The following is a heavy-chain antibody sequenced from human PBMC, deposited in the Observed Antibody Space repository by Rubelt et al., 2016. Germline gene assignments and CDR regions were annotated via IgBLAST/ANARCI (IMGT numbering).Heavy chain of an antibody. D-gene: IGHD3-22*01. Sequence: QLQLQESGPGLVKPSETLSLTCTVSGGSISSSSYYWGWIRQPPGKGLEWIGSIYYSGSTYYNPSLKSRVTISVDTSNNQFSLKLSSVTAADTAVYYCARAVSYYDSSGYGYYYYMDVWGKGTTVTVSS. V-gene: IGHV4-39*07. J-gene: IGHJ6*03. CDR2: IYYSGST. CDR3: ARAVSYYDSSGYGYYYYMDV. CDR1: GGSISSSSYY.